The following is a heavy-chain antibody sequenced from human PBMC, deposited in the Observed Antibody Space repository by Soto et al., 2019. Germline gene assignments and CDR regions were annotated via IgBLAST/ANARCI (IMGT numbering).Heavy chain of an antibody. D-gene: IGHD6-19*01. CDR3: GRGLDSGGRGAFDI. V-gene: IGHV4-34*01. J-gene: IGHJ3*02. CDR1: GGSFSGYY. Sequence: PSETLSLTCAVDGGSFSGYYWSWIRQPPGKGLEWIGATNHSGSTNNNPSPKSRVTISVDTSKNQFSLKLRAVTAADTAVYYCGRGLDSGGRGAFDIWGQGTMVTVSS. CDR2: TNHSGST.